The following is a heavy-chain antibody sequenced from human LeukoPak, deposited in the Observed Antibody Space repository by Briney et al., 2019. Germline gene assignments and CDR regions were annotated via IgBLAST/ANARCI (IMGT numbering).Heavy chain of an antibody. CDR2: IESDGSST. CDR3: ARDPRYYDNGGRSAY. CDR1: GFTLRSYW. Sequence: GGSLRLSCAASGFTLRSYWMHWVRQAPGKGLVWVSRIESDGSSTTYADSVKGRFTISRDNAKNTLYLQMNSLRVEDTAVYYGARDPRYYDNGGRSAYGGKETLVTVSS. J-gene: IGHJ4*02. V-gene: IGHV3-74*01. D-gene: IGHD3-22*01.